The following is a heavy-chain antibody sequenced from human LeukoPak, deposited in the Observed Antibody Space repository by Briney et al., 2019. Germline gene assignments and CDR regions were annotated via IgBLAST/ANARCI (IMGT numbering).Heavy chain of an antibody. D-gene: IGHD6-19*01. CDR2: INHSGST. Sequence: PSETLSLTCAVYGGSFSGYYWSWIRQPPGKGLEWIGEINHSGSTNYNPSLKSRVTISVDTSKNQFPLKLSSVTAADTAVYYCARRRIAVAGNRRPFDYWGQGTLVTVSS. J-gene: IGHJ4*02. CDR3: ARRRIAVAGNRRPFDY. CDR1: GGSFSGYY. V-gene: IGHV4-34*01.